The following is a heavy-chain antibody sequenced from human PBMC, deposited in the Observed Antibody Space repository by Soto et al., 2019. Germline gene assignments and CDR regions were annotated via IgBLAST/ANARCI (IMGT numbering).Heavy chain of an antibody. CDR2: ISSSSSYT. D-gene: IGHD2-15*01. CDR3: ARGRFDGGSPGAGGAFDI. CDR1: GFTFSDYY. Sequence: PGGSLRLSCAASGFTFSDYYMSWIRQAPGKGLEWVSYISSSSSYTNYADSVKGRFTISRDNAKNSLYLQMNSLRAEDTAVYYCARGRFDGGSPGAGGAFDIWGQGTMVTVSS. J-gene: IGHJ3*02. V-gene: IGHV3-11*06.